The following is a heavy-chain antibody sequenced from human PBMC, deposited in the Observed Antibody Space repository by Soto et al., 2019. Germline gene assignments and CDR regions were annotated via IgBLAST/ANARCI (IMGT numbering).Heavy chain of an antibody. CDR1: GFTFSSYW. CDR2: IKQDGSEK. V-gene: IGHV3-7*01. J-gene: IGHJ3*02. D-gene: IGHD3-3*01. CDR3: VRAVFDYDFWSGPDAFDI. Sequence: GGSLRLSCAASGFTFSSYWMSWVRQAPGKGLEWVANIKQDGSEKYYVDSVKGRFTISRDNAKNSLYLQMNSLRAEDTALYYCVRAVFDYDFWSGPDAFDIWGQGTMVTVSS.